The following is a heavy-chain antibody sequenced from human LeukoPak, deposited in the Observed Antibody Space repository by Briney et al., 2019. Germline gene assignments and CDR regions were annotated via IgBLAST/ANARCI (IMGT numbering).Heavy chain of an antibody. Sequence: GRSLRLSCAASGFTVSSNYMNWVRQAPGKGLEWVSVIYSGGSTYYADSVKGRFTISRDNSKNTLYLQMNSLRAEDTAVYYCARDISIAGCMDVWGQGTTVTVSS. CDR2: IYSGGST. D-gene: IGHD3-3*02. CDR1: GFTVSSNY. V-gene: IGHV3-53*01. J-gene: IGHJ6*02. CDR3: ARDISIAGCMDV.